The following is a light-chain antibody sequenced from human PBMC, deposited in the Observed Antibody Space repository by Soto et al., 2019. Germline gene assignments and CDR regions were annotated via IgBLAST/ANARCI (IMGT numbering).Light chain of an antibody. CDR3: QQRSSWPIT. V-gene: IGKV3D-20*02. CDR1: QSVSSSY. J-gene: IGKJ5*01. Sequence: EIVLTQSPGTMSLSAGGRAPLSCRASQSVSSSYLAWYQQHPGQPPRLLIYGISTRATGSPARFRGSGSGTEFSLTISSLEPEDFAVYYCQQRSSWPITFGQGTRLE. CDR2: GIS.